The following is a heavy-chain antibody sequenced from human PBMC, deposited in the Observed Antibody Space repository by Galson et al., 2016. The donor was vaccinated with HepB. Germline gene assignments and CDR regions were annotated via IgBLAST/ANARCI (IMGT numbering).Heavy chain of an antibody. Sequence: SVKVSCKASGYTFTNYGISWVRQAPGQGLEWMGWISAYNGKTYFAQNVQDRNTMTTDTSPTTAYMELRSLTSDDTAVYYCARDSSSMRQAMDVWRQGTTVTVSS. D-gene: IGHD2-2*01. CDR2: ISAYNGKT. V-gene: IGHV1-18*01. J-gene: IGHJ6*02. CDR1: GYTFTNYG. CDR3: ARDSSSMRQAMDV.